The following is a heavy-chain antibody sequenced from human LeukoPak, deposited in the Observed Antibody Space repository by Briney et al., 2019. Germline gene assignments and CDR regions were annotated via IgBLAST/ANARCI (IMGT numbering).Heavy chain of an antibody. CDR1: GFTLSDYW. Sequence: GGSLRLSCAASGFTLSDYWMNWVRQAPGKGLEWLSYISGSGDTIYYADSVKGRFTISRDNAENSLYLQMNSLRAEDTAVYYCARDTAFDTWGQGTLVIVSS. CDR2: ISGSGDTI. CDR3: ARDTAFDT. D-gene: IGHD2-21*02. J-gene: IGHJ5*02. V-gene: IGHV3-48*01.